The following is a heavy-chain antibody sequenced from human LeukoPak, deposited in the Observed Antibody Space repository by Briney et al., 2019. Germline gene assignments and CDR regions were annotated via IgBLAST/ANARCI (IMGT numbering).Heavy chain of an antibody. CDR3: AKGSSWYNYGMDV. CDR2: INPNSGGT. Sequence: ASVTVSCTASGYTFTGYYMHWVRQAPGQGLEWMGWINPNSGGTNYAQKFQGRVTMTRDTSISTAYMELSRLRSDDTAVYYCAKGSSWYNYGMDVWGQGTTVTVSS. J-gene: IGHJ6*02. V-gene: IGHV1-2*02. D-gene: IGHD6-13*01. CDR1: GYTFTGYY.